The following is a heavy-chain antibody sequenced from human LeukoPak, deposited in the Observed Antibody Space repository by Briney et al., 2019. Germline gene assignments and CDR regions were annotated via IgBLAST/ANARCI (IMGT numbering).Heavy chain of an antibody. D-gene: IGHD3-22*01. Sequence: ASVKVSCKASGYTFTSYGISWVRQAPGQGPEWMGWISTYNGNTNYAQKVQGRVTMTTDTSTTTAYMELRSLRSDDTAVYYCARDSGYYRPLEDWGQGTLVTVSS. CDR3: ARDSGYYRPLED. CDR2: ISTYNGNT. CDR1: GYTFTSYG. V-gene: IGHV1-18*01. J-gene: IGHJ4*02.